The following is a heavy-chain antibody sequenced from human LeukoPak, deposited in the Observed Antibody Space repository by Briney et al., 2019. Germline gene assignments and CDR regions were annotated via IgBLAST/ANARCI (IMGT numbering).Heavy chain of an antibody. V-gene: IGHV3-23*01. CDR2: ISGSGGST. J-gene: IGHJ4*02. CDR1: GFTFSSYA. Sequence: GGSLRLSCAAPGFTFSSYAMSWVRQAPGKGLEWVSAISGSGGSTYYADSVKGRFTISRDNAKNTLFLQMNSLRAEDAAVYYCARSGYKYALDQWGQGTLVTVST. CDR3: ARSGYKYALDQ. D-gene: IGHD5-18*01.